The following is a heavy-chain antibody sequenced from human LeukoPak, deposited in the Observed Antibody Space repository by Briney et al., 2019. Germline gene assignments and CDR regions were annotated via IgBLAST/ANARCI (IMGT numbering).Heavy chain of an antibody. D-gene: IGHD6-19*01. CDR3: ARQIGRIAVAGRIDY. Sequence: SETLSLTYTVSGGSISSYYWSWIRQSAGKGLEYIGRIYSSGSTNYNPSLKSRISMSVDTSKNQFSLKLSSVTAADTAVYYCARQIGRIAVAGRIDYWGQGTLVTVSS. V-gene: IGHV4-4*07. CDR2: IYSSGST. J-gene: IGHJ4*02. CDR1: GGSISSYY.